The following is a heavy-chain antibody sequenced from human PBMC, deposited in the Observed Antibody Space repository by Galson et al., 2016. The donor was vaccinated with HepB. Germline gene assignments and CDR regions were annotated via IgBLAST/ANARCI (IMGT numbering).Heavy chain of an antibody. Sequence: SVKVSCKASGYTFTRYYMHWVRQAPGQGLEWMGIMDPNVGTTWYAQKFKGRVTVTRDTATSTVYMEVTSLTSEDTAVYYCARRGLTSDHWGQGTLVTVSS. CDR2: MDPNVGTT. D-gene: IGHD3-10*01. V-gene: IGHV1-46*03. J-gene: IGHJ4*02. CDR1: GYTFTRYY. CDR3: ARRGLTSDH.